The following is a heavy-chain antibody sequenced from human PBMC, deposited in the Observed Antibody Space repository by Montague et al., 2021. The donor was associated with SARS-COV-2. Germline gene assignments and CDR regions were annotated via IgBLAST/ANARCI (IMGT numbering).Heavy chain of an antibody. V-gene: IGHV3-48*03. CDR3: AGDRRDVANYYDSSGYYLDAFDI. CDR2: ISSSGSTI. D-gene: IGHD3-22*01. Sequence: SLRLSYAASGFTFSSYEMNWVRQAPGKGLEWVSYISSSGSTIYYADSVKGRSTISRDNAKNSLYLQMNSLRAEDTAVYYCAGDRRDVANYYDSSGYYLDAFDIWGQGTMVTVSS. CDR1: GFTFSSYE. J-gene: IGHJ3*02.